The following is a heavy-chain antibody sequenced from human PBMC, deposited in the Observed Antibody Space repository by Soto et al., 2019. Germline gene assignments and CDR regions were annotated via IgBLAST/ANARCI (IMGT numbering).Heavy chain of an antibody. Sequence: QIQLVQSAAEVKKPGASVKVSCKTSGYTFVSYGISWVRQAPGQGLEWMGWISPYNGNTNFAQRLRGRVTLTTESSTDIVYMDLGSANSDATAVYYCAIGQDFFDSGGYYEHWG. CDR1: GYTFVSYG. CDR2: ISPYNGNT. V-gene: IGHV1-18*04. CDR3: AIGQDFFDSGGYYEH. D-gene: IGHD3-22*01. J-gene: IGHJ1*01.